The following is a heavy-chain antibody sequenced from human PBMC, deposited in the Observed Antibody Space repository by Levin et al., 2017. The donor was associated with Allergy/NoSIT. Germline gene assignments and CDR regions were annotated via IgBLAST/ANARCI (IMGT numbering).Heavy chain of an antibody. D-gene: IGHD5-12*01. CDR3: ASRSALRGPMKG. J-gene: IGHJ4*02. Sequence: SETLSLTCAVYGGSFSGYYWSWIRQPPGKGLEWIGEINHSGSTNYNPSLKSRVTISVDTSKNQFSLKLSSVTAADTAVYYCASRSALRGPMKGWGQGTLVTVSS. V-gene: IGHV4-34*01. CDR1: GGSFSGYY. CDR2: INHSGST.